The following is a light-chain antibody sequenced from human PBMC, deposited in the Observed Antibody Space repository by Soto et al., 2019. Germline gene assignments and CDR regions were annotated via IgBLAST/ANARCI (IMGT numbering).Light chain of an antibody. CDR3: QYYGDSPRT. CDR1: QRAISRY. V-gene: IGKV3-20*01. CDR2: GAS. Sequence: ELVLTQSPGTLSLSPGARATLSCRASQRAISRYLAWYQKKPGQPPRLLIYGASTRATGIPDRFGGSGSETDFTLTISSLDPDDFAVYHCQYYGDSPRTFGQGTKVEVK. J-gene: IGKJ1*01.